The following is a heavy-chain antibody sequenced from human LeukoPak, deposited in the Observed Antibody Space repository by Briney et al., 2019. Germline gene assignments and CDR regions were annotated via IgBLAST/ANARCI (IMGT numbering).Heavy chain of an antibody. D-gene: IGHD5-12*01. V-gene: IGHV1-24*01. CDR3: ATGLIGSGYDFGY. CDR2: FDPEDGET. Sequence: VASVKVSCKVSGYALTELSMHWVRQAPGKGLEWMGGFDPEDGETIYAQKFQGRVTMTEDTSTDTAYMELSSLRSEDTAVYYCATGLIGSGYDFGYWGQGTLVTVSS. J-gene: IGHJ4*02. CDR1: GYALTELS.